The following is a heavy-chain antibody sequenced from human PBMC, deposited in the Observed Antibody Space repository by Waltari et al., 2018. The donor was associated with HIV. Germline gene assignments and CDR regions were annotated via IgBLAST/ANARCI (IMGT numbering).Heavy chain of an antibody. Sequence: VQLVASGGGVVQPGGSLRLYCAAPGFTVSSLGMHWVRQAPGKGLEWATFIRYDGSKKHYADSVKGRFTISRDNSDNTLYLEMNSLRTEDTAVYYCATNIVVAATGTFDYWGQGTRVIVTA. CDR1: GFTVSSLG. V-gene: IGHV3-30*02. D-gene: IGHD2-15*01. CDR3: ATNIVVAATGTFDY. J-gene: IGHJ4*02. CDR2: IRYDGSKK.